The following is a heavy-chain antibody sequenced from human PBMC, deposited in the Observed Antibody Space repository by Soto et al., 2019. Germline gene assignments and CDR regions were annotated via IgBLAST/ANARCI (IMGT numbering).Heavy chain of an antibody. CDR3: ARGPTPKTTKYSSSSQDYYMDV. CDR2: IYYSGST. D-gene: IGHD6-6*01. J-gene: IGHJ6*03. CDR1: GGSISSGGYY. V-gene: IGHV4-31*03. Sequence: PSETLSLTCTVSGGSISSGGYYWSWIRQHPGKGLEWIGYIYYSGSTYYNPSLKSRVTISVDTSKNQFSLKLSSVTAADTAVYYCARGPTPKTTKYSSSSQDYYMDVWGKGTTVTVSS.